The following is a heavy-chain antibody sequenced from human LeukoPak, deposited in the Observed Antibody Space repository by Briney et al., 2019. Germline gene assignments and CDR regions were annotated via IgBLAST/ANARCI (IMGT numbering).Heavy chain of an antibody. CDR1: GYSFTSHY. J-gene: IGHJ5*02. V-gene: IGHV1-46*01. Sequence: ASVKVPCKASGYSFTSHYMHWVRQAPGQGLEWMGLINPSGSSTLYAQKFQGRVTMTRDMSTTTDYMELSSLRSEDTAVYYCARDNSVGDIAWWFDPWGQGTLVTVSS. CDR2: INPSGSST. D-gene: IGHD3-16*02. CDR3: ARDNSVGDIAWWFDP.